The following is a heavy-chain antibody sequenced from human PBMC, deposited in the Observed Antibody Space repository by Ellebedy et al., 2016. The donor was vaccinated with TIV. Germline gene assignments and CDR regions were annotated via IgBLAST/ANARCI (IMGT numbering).Heavy chain of an antibody. V-gene: IGHV3-66*02. CDR2: IYSGGYDGDSR. J-gene: IGHJ5*02. CDR3: ARDSPRYSSPS. CDR1: GFSVSSND. Sequence: GESLKISCAASGFSVSSNDMSWVRQAPGKGLEWISLIYSGGYDGDSRYYADSVKGRFTISRDNSKNTLYLQMNSLRAEDTAVYYCARDSPRYSSPSWGQGTLVTVSS. D-gene: IGHD6-13*01.